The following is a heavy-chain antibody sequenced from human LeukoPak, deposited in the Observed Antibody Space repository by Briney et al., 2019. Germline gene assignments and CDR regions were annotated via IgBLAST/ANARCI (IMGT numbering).Heavy chain of an antibody. CDR2: IARDGGAK. CDR3: AKGPGDYGPYYYYYGMDV. D-gene: IGHD4-17*01. CDR1: GFSFSNHG. Sequence: GGSLRLSCVASGFSFSNHGMHWARQAPGKGLEWVSVIARDGGAKFYADSVKGRFTISRDNSKNTLYLQMNSLRAEDTAVYYCAKGPGDYGPYYYYYGMDVWGQGTTVTVSS. V-gene: IGHV3-30*18. J-gene: IGHJ6*02.